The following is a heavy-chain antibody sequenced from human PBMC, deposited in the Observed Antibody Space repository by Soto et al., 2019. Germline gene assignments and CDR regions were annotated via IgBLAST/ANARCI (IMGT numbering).Heavy chain of an antibody. V-gene: IGHV1-2*02. CDR2: INPNSGGT. CDR1: GYTFTGHY. CDR3: ARERWVPAAINYYYYYGMDV. Sequence: ASVKVSCKAYGYTFTGHYMHWVRQATGEGLVWMIWINPNSGGTNYAQKFQGSVTMTRDTSISTAYMELSRLRSDDTAVYYCARERWVPAAINYYYYYGMDVWGQGTTVTVSS. D-gene: IGHD2-2*01. J-gene: IGHJ6*02.